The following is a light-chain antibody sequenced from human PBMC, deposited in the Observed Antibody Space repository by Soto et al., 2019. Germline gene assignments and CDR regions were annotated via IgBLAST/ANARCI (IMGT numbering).Light chain of an antibody. CDR2: AAS. V-gene: IGKV1-17*03. CDR1: QGISNY. J-gene: IGKJ1*01. Sequence: DIQMTRSPSAMSASEGDRVTITCRASQGISNYLAWFQQKPGRVPKRLIYAASSLKSGVPSRFSGSGSGTELTLTISSLEPDDFAMYYCQQYQSYSRTFGQGTKVHIK. CDR3: QQYQSYSRT.